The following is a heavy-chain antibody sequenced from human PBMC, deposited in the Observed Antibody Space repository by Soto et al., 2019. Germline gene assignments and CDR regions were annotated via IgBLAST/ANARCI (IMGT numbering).Heavy chain of an antibody. CDR2: VYHSGST. CDR1: GGSISSSGYS. CDR3: ASSHAGAHITAAVH. V-gene: IGHV4-30-2*01. J-gene: IGHJ4*02. Sequence: QLQLQESGSGLVKPSQTLSLTCAVSGGSISSSGYSWSWIRQPPGKGLEWVGYVYHSGSTYYNPSLKSRVTISEDRSKNQFSLKLSSVTAADTAVYYCASSHAGAHITAAVHWGQGTLVTVSS. D-gene: IGHD6-13*01.